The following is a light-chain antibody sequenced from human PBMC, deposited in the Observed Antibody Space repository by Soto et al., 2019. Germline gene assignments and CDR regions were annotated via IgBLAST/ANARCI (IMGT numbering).Light chain of an antibody. J-gene: IGKJ5*01. CDR2: DAS. CDR3: QQRHMWPIT. Sequence: EIVLTQSPSTLSLSPGERATLSCRASQSVGSSLALYQQKPGQAPRLLIYDASNRATGIPARFSGSGSGTDFTLTISSLEPEDSAVYYCQQRHMWPITFGHGTRLEIK. V-gene: IGKV3-11*01. CDR1: QSVGSS.